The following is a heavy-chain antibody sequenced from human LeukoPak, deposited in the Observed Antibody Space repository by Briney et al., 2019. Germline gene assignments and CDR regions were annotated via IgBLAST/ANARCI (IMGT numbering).Heavy chain of an antibody. V-gene: IGHV3-30-3*01. CDR1: GFTFSSYA. D-gene: IGHD3-22*01. J-gene: IGHJ4*02. CDR3: ARGDDSGYYDYFDY. CDR2: ISYDGSNK. Sequence: GGSLRLSCAASGFTFSSYAMHWVRQAPGKGLEWVAVISYDGSNKYYADSVKGRFTISRDNSKNTLYLQMNSLRAEDTAVYYCARGDDSGYYDYFDYWGQGALVTVSS.